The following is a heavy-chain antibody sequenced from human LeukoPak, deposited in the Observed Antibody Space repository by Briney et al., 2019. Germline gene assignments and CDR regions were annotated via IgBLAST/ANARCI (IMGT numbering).Heavy chain of an antibody. CDR2: IDTNTGAT. CDR3: ASEAFCAGGSCNVQRVAS. Sequence: ASVKVSCKASGYTFTVYYIHWVRQAPGQGLEWMGWIDTNTGATKYAQKFQGRVTITRDTSTGTAYMELSSLISGDTALYYCASEAFCAGGSCNVQRVASWGPGTLVTVSS. V-gene: IGHV1-2*02. D-gene: IGHD2-8*02. J-gene: IGHJ4*02. CDR1: GYTFTVYY.